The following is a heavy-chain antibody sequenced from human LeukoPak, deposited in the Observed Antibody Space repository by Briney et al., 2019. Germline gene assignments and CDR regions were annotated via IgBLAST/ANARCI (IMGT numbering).Heavy chain of an antibody. V-gene: IGHV3-23*01. CDR2: ISGSGGST. CDR1: GFTFSSYA. CDR3: AKRIIYDRYYFDY. J-gene: IGHJ4*02. Sequence: GGSLRLSCAASGFTFSSYAMSWVRQAPRKGLEWVSAISGSGGSTYYADSVKGRFTISRDNSKNTLYLQMNSLRAEDTAVYYCAKRIIYDRYYFDYWGQGTLVTVSS. D-gene: IGHD3-16*01.